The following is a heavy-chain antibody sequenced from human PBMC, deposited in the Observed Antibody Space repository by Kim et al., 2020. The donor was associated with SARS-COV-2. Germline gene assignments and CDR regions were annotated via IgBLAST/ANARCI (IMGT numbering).Heavy chain of an antibody. Sequence: GGSLRLSCAASGFTFSSYGMHWVRQAPGKGLEWVAVISYDGSNKYYADSVKGRFTISRDNSKNTLYLQMNSLRAEDTAVYYCAKEEGREYSSGWTYYYYGMDVWGQGTTVTVSS. CDR1: GFTFSSYG. J-gene: IGHJ6*02. D-gene: IGHD6-19*01. CDR3: AKEEGREYSSGWTYYYYGMDV. V-gene: IGHV3-30*18. CDR2: ISYDGSNK.